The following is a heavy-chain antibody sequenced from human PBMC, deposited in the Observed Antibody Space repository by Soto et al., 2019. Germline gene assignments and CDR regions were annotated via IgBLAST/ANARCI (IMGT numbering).Heavy chain of an antibody. CDR3: ARHYRDAFYGAAYYYYMDV. D-gene: IGHD3-16*02. Sequence: QLQLQESGPGLVKPSETLSLTCTVSGGSISSSSYYWGWIRQPPGKGLEWIGSIYYSGSTYYNPSLKSRVTISVDTSKNQFSLKLSSVTAADTAVYYCARHYRDAFYGAAYYYYMDVWGKGTTVTVSS. CDR2: IYYSGST. CDR1: GGSISSSSYY. J-gene: IGHJ6*03. V-gene: IGHV4-39*01.